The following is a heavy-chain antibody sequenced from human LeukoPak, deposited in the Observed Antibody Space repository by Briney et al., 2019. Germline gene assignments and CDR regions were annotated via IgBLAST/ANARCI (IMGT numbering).Heavy chain of an antibody. CDR1: GFTLSSYA. CDR2: ISGSGGST. V-gene: IGHV3-23*01. CDR3: AKDLTMVRGVLDY. J-gene: IGHJ4*02. D-gene: IGHD3-10*01. Sequence: GGSLRLSCAASGFTLSSYAMSWVRQAPGKGLEWVSAISGSGGSTYYADSVKGRFTISRDNSKNTLYLQMNSLRAEDTAVYYCAKDLTMVRGVLDYWGQGTLVTVSS.